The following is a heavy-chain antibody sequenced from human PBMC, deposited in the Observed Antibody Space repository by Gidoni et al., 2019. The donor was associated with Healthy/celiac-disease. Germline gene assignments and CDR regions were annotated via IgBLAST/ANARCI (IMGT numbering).Heavy chain of an antibody. D-gene: IGHD3-22*01. CDR3: AKNSETYYYDSSGPGVDYFDY. V-gene: IGHV3-30*18. CDR1: GFTFSSYC. CDR2: ISYDGSNK. Sequence: QVQLVESGGGVVQPGRSLRLSCAASGFTFSSYCMPWVRQAPGKGLEWVAVISYDGSNKYYADSVKGRFTISRDNSKNTLYLQMNSLRAEDTAVYYCAKNSETYYYDSSGPGVDYFDYWGQGTLVTVSS. J-gene: IGHJ4*02.